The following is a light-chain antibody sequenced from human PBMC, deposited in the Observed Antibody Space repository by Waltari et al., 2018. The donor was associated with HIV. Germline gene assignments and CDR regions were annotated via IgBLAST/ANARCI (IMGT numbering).Light chain of an antibody. CDR2: ANN. Sequence: QSLLPQPPSVSGAPGQRVTISCTGSSANIGAGYAVHSYHQVPGTAPKLVIYANNNRASGVPDRFSGSKFGPSASLAITGLQAEDEGTYYCQSYDSGSSGSVFGGGTKLTVL. V-gene: IGLV1-40*01. CDR3: QSYDSGSSGSV. CDR1: SANIGAGYA. J-gene: IGLJ2*01.